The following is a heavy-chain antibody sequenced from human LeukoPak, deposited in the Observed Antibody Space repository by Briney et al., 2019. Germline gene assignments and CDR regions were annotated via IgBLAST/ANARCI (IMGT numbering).Heavy chain of an antibody. J-gene: IGHJ4*02. CDR3: ARDIAVAEGFDY. CDR2: IIPIFGTA. CDR1: GGTFSSYA. Sequence: ASVKVSCKASGGTFSSYAISWVRQAPGQGLEWMGRIIPIFGTANYAQKFQGRVTITTDESTSTAYMELSSLRSEDTAVYYCARDIAVAEGFDYWGQGTLVTVS. V-gene: IGHV1-69*05. D-gene: IGHD6-19*01.